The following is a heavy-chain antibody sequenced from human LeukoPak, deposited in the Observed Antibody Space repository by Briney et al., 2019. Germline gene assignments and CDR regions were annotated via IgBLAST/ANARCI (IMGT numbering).Heavy chain of an antibody. J-gene: IGHJ4*02. CDR1: GFTFSSYG. Sequence: GGSLRLSCAASGFTFSSYGMHWVRQAPGKGLEWVAFIRYDGSNKYYADSVKGRFTISRDNSKNTPYLQMSSLRAEDTAVYYCAKDKGATVTTFDYWGQGTLVTLYS. D-gene: IGHD4-17*01. CDR3: AKDKGATVTTFDY. V-gene: IGHV3-30*02. CDR2: IRYDGSNK.